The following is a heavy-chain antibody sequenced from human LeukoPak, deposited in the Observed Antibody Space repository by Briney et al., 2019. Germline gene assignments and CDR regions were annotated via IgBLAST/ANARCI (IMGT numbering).Heavy chain of an antibody. CDR2: IQYDGSNE. D-gene: IGHD2-8*01. CDR3: AKDRCSNGIGCYYYYMDV. V-gene: IGHV3-30*02. Sequence: GGSLRLSCAASGFTFSSYGMHWVRQAPGKGREWGAYIQYDGSNEQFADSVKGRFSISRDSSKNILYLQVNSLRAEDTAVYYCAKDRCSNGIGCYYYYMDVWDKGTTVTISS. CDR1: GFTFSSYG. J-gene: IGHJ6*03.